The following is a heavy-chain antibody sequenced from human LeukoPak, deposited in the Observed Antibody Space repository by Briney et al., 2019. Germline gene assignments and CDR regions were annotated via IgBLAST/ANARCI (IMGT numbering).Heavy chain of an antibody. CDR1: GFTFGGFG. CDR2: IHTDQTIQ. D-gene: IGHD3-10*01. V-gene: IGHV3-30*02. Sequence: GGSLRLSCAASGFTFGGFGMHWVRQAPGKGLEWVAYIHTDQTIQYYADSVKGRFTISRDNSKNTLYLQMKTLRSEDTAVYYCGYYNSGSYSTPDSWGQGTQVTVSS. CDR3: GYYNSGSYSTPDS. J-gene: IGHJ5*01.